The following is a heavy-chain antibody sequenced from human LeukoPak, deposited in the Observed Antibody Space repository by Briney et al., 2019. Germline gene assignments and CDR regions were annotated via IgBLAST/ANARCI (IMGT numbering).Heavy chain of an antibody. CDR2: AIPFLGTA. CDR3: AILGTVPY. Sequence: ASVKVSCKASGGTFISYVISWVRQAPGQGLEWMGGAIPFLGTANYAQKFQDRITITEEKSTTTTYMELRSLRSDDTAIYYCAILGTVPYWGQGTQITVSS. CDR1: GGTFISYV. D-gene: IGHD1-26*01. J-gene: IGHJ4*02. V-gene: IGHV1-69*06.